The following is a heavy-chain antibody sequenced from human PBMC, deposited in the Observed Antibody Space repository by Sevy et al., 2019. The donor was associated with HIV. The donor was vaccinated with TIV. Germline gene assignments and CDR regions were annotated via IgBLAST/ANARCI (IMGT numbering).Heavy chain of an antibody. V-gene: IGHV4-61*01. J-gene: IGHJ4*02. CDR1: GVSVSSDTYY. CDR2: VYHTGST. Sequence: SETLSLTCAVSGVSVSSDTYYWSWIRHPPGKGLEWIGYVYHTGSTNYSPSFKSRVTISVDTSKNQFSLRLFSVAAADTAVYYCAREPYFFDKSGYYWDYWGQGALVTVSS. CDR3: AREPYFFDKSGYYWDY. D-gene: IGHD3-22*01.